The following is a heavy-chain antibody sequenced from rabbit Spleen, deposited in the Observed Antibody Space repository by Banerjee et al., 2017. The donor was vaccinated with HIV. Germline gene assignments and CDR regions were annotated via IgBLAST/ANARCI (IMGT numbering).Heavy chain of an antibody. D-gene: IGHD2-1*01. CDR3: VKGSGLTIPNL. Sequence: QEQLVQSGGGLVQPGGSLKVSCKASALDFTAYGISWVRQAPGKGLEWIGYIDPIFDNTSYASWVDGRFTISSHNAQNTVSLQLNNLTDADTATYFCVKGSGLTIPNLWGQGTLVTVS. CDR1: ALDFTAYG. V-gene: IGHV1S47*01. J-gene: IGHJ3*01. CDR2: IDPIFDNT.